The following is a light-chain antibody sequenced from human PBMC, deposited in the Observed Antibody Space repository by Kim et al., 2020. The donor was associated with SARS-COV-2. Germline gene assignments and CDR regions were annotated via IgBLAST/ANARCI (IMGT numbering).Light chain of an antibody. Sequence: QRVTISCTWSTSNIGAGYEVHWYQQLPGTAPKLLIYGNTNRPSGVPDRFSASKSGTSASLAITGLQAGDEADYYCQSFDSILSGSLFGGGTQLTVL. CDR2: GNT. V-gene: IGLV1-40*01. CDR1: TSNIGAGYE. CDR3: QSFDSILSGSL. J-gene: IGLJ2*01.